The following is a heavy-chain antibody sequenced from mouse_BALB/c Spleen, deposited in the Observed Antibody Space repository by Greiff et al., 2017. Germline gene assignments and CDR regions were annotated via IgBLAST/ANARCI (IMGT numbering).Heavy chain of an antibody. D-gene: IGHD6-1*01. J-gene: IGHJ3*01. Sequence: QVQLQQSGAELVKPGASVKLSCKASGYTFTSYYMYWVKQRPGQGLEWIGEINPSNGGTNFNEKFKSKATLTVDKSSSTAYMQLSSLTSEDSAVYYCTRPRGLNWFAYWGQGTLVTVSA. CDR3: TRPRGLNWFAY. CDR2: INPSNGGT. V-gene: IGHV1S81*02. CDR1: GYTFTSYY.